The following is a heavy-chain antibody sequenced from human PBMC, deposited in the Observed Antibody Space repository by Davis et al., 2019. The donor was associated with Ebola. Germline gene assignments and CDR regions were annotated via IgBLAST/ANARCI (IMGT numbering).Heavy chain of an antibody. CDR3: VRDQDEWIQSY. J-gene: IGHJ4*02. V-gene: IGHV7-4-1*02. CDR1: GYTFTSYA. Sequence: AASVKVSCKASGYTFTSYAMNWVRQAPGQGLEWMGWINTNTGNPTYAQGFTGRFVFSLDTSVSTAYLQISSLKAEDTAVYYCVRDQDEWIQSYWGQGTLVTVSS. D-gene: IGHD5-18*01. CDR2: INTNTGNP.